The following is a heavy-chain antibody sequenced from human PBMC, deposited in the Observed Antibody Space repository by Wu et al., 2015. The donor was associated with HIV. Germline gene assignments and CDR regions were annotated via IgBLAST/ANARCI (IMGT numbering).Heavy chain of an antibody. Sequence: QVQLVQSGAEVKKPGASVKVSCKASGYTFTSYGISWVRQAPGQGLEWMGWMNPNNDDTGYAPKFQGRVTMTRNTSINTAYMELSRLTSEDTAVYYCGRGRYCTGASCYADYWGQGTLVTVSS. CDR2: MNPNNDDT. J-gene: IGHJ4*02. CDR3: GRGRYCTGASCYADY. D-gene: IGHD2-2*01. V-gene: IGHV1-8*02. CDR1: GYTFTSYG.